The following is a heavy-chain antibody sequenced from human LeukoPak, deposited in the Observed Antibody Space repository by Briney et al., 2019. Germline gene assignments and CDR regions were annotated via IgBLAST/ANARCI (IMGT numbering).Heavy chain of an antibody. CDR3: AKDSPIIVVPAAEPHDAFDV. Sequence: GGSLRLSCAASGFTFSSYGMHWVRQAPGKGLEWMAFIHYDGSDKYYADSVKGRFTISRDNSKNTLYLQMNSLRGEDTAVYFCAKDSPIIVVPAAEPHDAFDVWGQGTMVTVSS. V-gene: IGHV3-30*02. J-gene: IGHJ3*01. D-gene: IGHD2-2*01. CDR1: GFTFSSYG. CDR2: IHYDGSDK.